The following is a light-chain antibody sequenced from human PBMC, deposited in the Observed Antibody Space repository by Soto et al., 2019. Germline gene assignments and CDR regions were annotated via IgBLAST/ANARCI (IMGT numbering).Light chain of an antibody. J-gene: IGLJ2*01. CDR3: SSYTSSSALV. CDR2: DVS. V-gene: IGLV2-14*01. Sequence: QSVLTQPASVSGSPGQSITISCTGTSSDVGGCNYVSWYQQHPAKAPKLLIYDVSNRPSGVSNRFSGSKSGNTASLTISGRQAEDEADYYYSSYTSSSALVFGGGTKLTVL. CDR1: SSDVGGCNY.